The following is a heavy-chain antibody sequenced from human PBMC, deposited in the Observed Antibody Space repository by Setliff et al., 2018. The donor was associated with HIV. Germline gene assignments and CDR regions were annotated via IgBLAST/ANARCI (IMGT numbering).Heavy chain of an antibody. CDR2: IYYSGST. Sequence: SETLSLTCTVSGGSISSYYWSWVRQPPGKGLEWIGYIYYSGSTNYNPSLKSRVTISVDTSKNQFSLKLSSATAADTAVYYCTRSSRYCTSTSCPYYSYYYMDVWGKGTTVTVSS. V-gene: IGHV4-59*08. CDR3: TRSSRYCTSTSCPYYSYYYMDV. CDR1: GGSISSYY. J-gene: IGHJ6*03. D-gene: IGHD2-2*01.